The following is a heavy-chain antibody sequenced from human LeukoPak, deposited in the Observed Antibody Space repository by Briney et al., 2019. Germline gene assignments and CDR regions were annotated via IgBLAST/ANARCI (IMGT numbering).Heavy chain of an antibody. CDR1: GYTFTGYY. Sequence: ASVKVSCKASGYTFTGYYMHWVRQAPGQGLEWMGWINPNSGGTNYAQKLQGRVTMTTDTSTSTAYMELRSLRSDDTAVYYCARAGGINYYGSGSYPHYYYYMDVWGKGTTVTVSS. CDR3: ARAGGINYYGSGSYPHYYYYMDV. V-gene: IGHV1-2*02. CDR2: INPNSGGT. J-gene: IGHJ6*03. D-gene: IGHD3-10*01.